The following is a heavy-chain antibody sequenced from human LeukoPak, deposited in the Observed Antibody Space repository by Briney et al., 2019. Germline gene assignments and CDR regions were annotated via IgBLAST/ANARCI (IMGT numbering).Heavy chain of an antibody. CDR3: TRNTATVHFDY. J-gene: IGHJ4*02. CDR2: ISSKAFGATP. V-gene: IGHV3-49*01. D-gene: IGHD2-21*02. Sequence: GGSLRLSCTSVGFSFGDYAVSWFRQAPGKGLEWVGYISSKAFGATPQYAPSVRGRFTISRDGSKSIAHLQMNSLKTEDTAVYYCTRNTATVHFDYWGQGTPVTVSS. CDR1: GFSFGDYA.